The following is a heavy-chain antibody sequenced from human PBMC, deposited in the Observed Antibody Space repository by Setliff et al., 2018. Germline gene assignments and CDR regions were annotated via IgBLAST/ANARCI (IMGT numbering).Heavy chain of an antibody. CDR1: GFTFSTYT. CDR3: ATLGHYYDRSGNCYSDY. J-gene: IGHJ4*02. V-gene: IGHV3-21*01. Sequence: GGSLRLSCAASGFTFSTYTMNWVRQAPGKGLEWVSSISSSGNYIYYADSVKGRFTISRDNAKNSLYLQMNSLRAEDTALYYCATLGHYYDRSGNCYSDYWGQGTLVTVSS. D-gene: IGHD3-22*01. CDR2: ISSSGNYI.